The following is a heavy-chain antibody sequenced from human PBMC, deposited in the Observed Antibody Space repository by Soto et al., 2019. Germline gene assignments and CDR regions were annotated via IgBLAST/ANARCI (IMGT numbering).Heavy chain of an antibody. Sequence: SETLSLTCAVSSGAISSINWGSGVRQPLGKGLEWIGEIYHSGSTNYNPSLKSRVTISVDKSKNQFSLKLSSVTAADTAVYYCARHDGQIGWNVYSYYYGMDVWGQGTTVTVSS. J-gene: IGHJ6*02. CDR1: SGAISSINW. CDR3: ARHDGQIGWNVYSYYYGMDV. CDR2: IYHSGST. V-gene: IGHV4-4*02. D-gene: IGHD1-1*01.